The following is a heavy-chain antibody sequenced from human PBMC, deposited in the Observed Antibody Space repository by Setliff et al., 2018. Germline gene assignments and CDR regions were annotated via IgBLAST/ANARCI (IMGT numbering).Heavy chain of an antibody. Sequence: SETLSLTCAAHGGSFSDYYWTWIRQPPGKGLEWIGEINHSGSTKYSPSLESRVTMSVDPSKNQFSLKVTSVTAADTVVYYCARGRNVAARLLDSWGRGTLVTVS. CDR3: ARGRNVAARLLDS. CDR2: INHSGST. CDR1: GGSFSDYY. J-gene: IGHJ4*02. V-gene: IGHV4-34*01. D-gene: IGHD6-6*01.